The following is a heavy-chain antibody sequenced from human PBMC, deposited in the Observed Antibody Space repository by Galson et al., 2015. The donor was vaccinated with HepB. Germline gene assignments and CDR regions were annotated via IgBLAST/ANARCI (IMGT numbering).Heavy chain of an antibody. CDR2: IKQDGGDN. D-gene: IGHD6-19*01. Sequence: SLRLSCAASGFTFSTYWMSWVRQAPGKGLERVANIKQDGGDNYSVDSVKGRFTISRDNTESSLYLQLNILRAEDTAVYYCARMGGSGWSRSPNWFDPWGQGTLVTVSS. J-gene: IGHJ5*02. CDR1: GFTFSTYW. CDR3: ARMGGSGWSRSPNWFDP. V-gene: IGHV3-7*01.